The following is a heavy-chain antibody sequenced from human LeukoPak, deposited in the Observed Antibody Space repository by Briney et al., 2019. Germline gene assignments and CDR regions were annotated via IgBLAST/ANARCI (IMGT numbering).Heavy chain of an antibody. Sequence: GGSLRLSCAASGFTFSSYAMHWVRQAPGKGLEWVAVISYDGSNKYYADSVKGRFTISRDNSKNTLYLQMSSLRAEDTAVYYCARGSGSYYQLQLQLFDYWGQGTLVTVSS. CDR1: GFTFSSYA. CDR3: ARGSGSYYQLQLQLFDY. V-gene: IGHV3-30*04. D-gene: IGHD1-26*01. CDR2: ISYDGSNK. J-gene: IGHJ4*02.